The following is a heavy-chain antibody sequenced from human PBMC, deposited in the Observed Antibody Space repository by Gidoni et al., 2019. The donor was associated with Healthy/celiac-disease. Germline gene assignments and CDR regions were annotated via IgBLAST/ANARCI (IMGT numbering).Heavy chain of an antibody. D-gene: IGHD2-2*03. CDR3: ARDGYCSNKRCYGMDV. CDR2: NNSDESST. Sequence: EVQLVESGGGLVQPGGSLRLSCAASGFIFTNYWMHWVRQAPGKGLVWVSRNNSDESSTSYADSVKGRFTISRDNAKNTLYLQMNSLRAEDSAVYYCARDGYCSNKRCYGMDVWGQGTTVTVSS. CDR1: GFIFTNYW. V-gene: IGHV3-74*01. J-gene: IGHJ6*02.